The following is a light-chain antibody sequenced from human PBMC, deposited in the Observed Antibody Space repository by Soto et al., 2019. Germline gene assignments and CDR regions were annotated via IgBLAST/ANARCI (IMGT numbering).Light chain of an antibody. Sequence: EIVMTQSPATLSMPPGERATLSCRASQSVSSNLAWYQQKPGQAPRLLIYGASTRATGIPARFSGSGSGTEFSLTISSLQSEDFAVYYCQQYNNWPPSITFGQGTRLEIK. V-gene: IGKV3-15*01. CDR3: QQYNNWPPSIT. CDR2: GAS. J-gene: IGKJ5*01. CDR1: QSVSSN.